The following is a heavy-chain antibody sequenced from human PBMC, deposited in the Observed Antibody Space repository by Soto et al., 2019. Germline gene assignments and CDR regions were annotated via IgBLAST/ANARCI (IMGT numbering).Heavy chain of an antibody. CDR3: ARGIGSSWYYYFDY. CDR2: IYYSGST. V-gene: IGHV4-59*01. Sequence: SETLFLTCTVSGGSISSYYWSWIRQPPGKGLEWIGYIYYSGSTNYNPSLKSRVTISVDTSKNQFSLKLSSVTAADTAVYYCARGIGSSWYYYFDYWGQGTLVTVSS. CDR1: GGSISSYY. D-gene: IGHD6-13*01. J-gene: IGHJ4*02.